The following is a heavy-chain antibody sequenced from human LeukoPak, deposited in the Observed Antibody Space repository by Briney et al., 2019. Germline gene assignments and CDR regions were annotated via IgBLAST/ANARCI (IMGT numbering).Heavy chain of an antibody. Sequence: GGSLRLSCAASEFPFSDYYMSWIRQAPGKGLEWVSCISRSSSYTNYAYSVTGQFTISRDKAKNSLYLQMNSLRAEDTAVYYCARAVGSGRGGYFDCWGQGTLVTVSS. CDR1: EFPFSDYY. D-gene: IGHD6-19*01. CDR3: ARAVGSGRGGYFDC. CDR2: ISRSSSYT. J-gene: IGHJ4*02. V-gene: IGHV3-11*05.